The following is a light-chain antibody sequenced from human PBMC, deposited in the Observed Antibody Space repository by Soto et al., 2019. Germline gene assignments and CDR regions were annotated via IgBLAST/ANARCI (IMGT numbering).Light chain of an antibody. CDR3: QQYNSYSPPA. CDR1: QSISSW. J-gene: IGKJ1*01. Sequence: DIQMTQSPSTLSACVGDRVTITCRASQSISSWLAWYQQKPGKAPKLLIYDASSLESGVPSRFSGSGSETEFTLTISSLQPDDFATYYCQQYNSYSPPAFGQGTKVEIK. CDR2: DAS. V-gene: IGKV1-5*01.